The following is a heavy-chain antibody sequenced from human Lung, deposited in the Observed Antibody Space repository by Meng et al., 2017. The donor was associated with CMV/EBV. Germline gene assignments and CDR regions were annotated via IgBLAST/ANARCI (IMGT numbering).Heavy chain of an antibody. D-gene: IGHD1-1*01. J-gene: IGHJ4*02. V-gene: IGHV4-30-4*08. CDR3: ARGNWNDAFVLDY. Sequence: SETLSLTCTVSGGSISSGDYYWSWIRQPPGKGLEWIGYIYYSGSTYYNPSLNSRVTISVDTSKNQFSLKLSSMTAADTAVYYCARGNWNDAFVLDYWGQGXLVTVSS. CDR1: GGSISSGDYY. CDR2: IYYSGST.